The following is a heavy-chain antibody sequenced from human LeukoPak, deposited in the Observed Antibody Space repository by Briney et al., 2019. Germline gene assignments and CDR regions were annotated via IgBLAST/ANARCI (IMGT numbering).Heavy chain of an antibody. CDR2: VSNNGEST. J-gene: IGHJ4*02. D-gene: IGHD5-18*01. Sequence: GGSLRLSCSASGFTFNKYAMHWVRLAPDKGLEYVSGVSNNGESTYYADSVKGRFTISRDNSKNTLYLQMSSLRPEDTAAYYCVKGEVRGYKKRGVDYWGQGTLVTVSS. CDR3: VKGEVRGYKKRGVDY. CDR1: GFTFNKYA. V-gene: IGHV3-64D*06.